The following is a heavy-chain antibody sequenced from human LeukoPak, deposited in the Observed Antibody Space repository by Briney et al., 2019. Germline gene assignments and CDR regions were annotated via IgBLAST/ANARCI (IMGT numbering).Heavy chain of an antibody. J-gene: IGHJ5*02. V-gene: IGHV4-38-2*01. CDR3: ATAHVVVVAEQQFDP. CDR2: IYYSGST. D-gene: IGHD2-15*01. CDR1: GFTFSSYG. Sequence: GSLRLSCAASGFTFSSYGMSWVRQPPGKGLEWIGSIYYSGSTYYNPSLKSRVTISVDTSKNQFSLKLSSVTAADTAVYYCATAHVVVVAEQQFDPWGQGTLVTVS.